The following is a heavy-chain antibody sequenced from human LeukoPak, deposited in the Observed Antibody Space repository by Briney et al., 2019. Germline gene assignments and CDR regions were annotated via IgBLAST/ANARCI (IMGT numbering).Heavy chain of an antibody. D-gene: IGHD6-19*01. CDR3: AGLPIYNSGWYFDH. CDR1: GFTFSSYS. Sequence: GGSLRLSCAASGFTFSSYSMNWVRQAPGKGLEWVSYISSSNSTIYYVDSVKGRFTISRDNAKNSLYLQMNSLRAEDTAVYYCAGLPIYNSGWYFDHWGRGTLVTVSS. J-gene: IGHJ4*02. V-gene: IGHV3-48*01. CDR2: ISSSNSTI.